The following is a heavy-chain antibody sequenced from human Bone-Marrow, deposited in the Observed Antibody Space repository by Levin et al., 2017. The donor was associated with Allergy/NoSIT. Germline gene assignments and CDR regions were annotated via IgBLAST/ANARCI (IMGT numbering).Heavy chain of an antibody. CDR2: IYSSGNT. CDR3: ARGGPSWDYFDY. Sequence: SPTLSLPCTVSGGSISSYYWSWIRQPPGKGLEWIGYIYSSGNTNYNPSLKSRVTMSVDTSKNQFSLKLTSATAADTAVYYCARGGPSWDYFDYWGQGALVTVSS. D-gene: IGHD3-16*01. V-gene: IGHV4-59*08. CDR1: GGSISSYY. J-gene: IGHJ4*02.